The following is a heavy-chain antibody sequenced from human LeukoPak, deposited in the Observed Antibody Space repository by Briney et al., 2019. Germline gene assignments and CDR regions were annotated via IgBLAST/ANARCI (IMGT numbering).Heavy chain of an antibody. V-gene: IGHV1-69*13. CDR3: ARGWDYDSGGRPTAYVY. Sequence: SVKVSCKASGGTFSSYAISWARQAPGQGLEWMGGIIPIFGTANYAQKFQGRVTITADESTSTVYMELNSLKSEDTAVYYCARGWDYDSGGRPTAYVYWGQGTLVTVSS. CDR2: IIPIFGTA. J-gene: IGHJ4*02. CDR1: GGTFSSYA. D-gene: IGHD3-22*01.